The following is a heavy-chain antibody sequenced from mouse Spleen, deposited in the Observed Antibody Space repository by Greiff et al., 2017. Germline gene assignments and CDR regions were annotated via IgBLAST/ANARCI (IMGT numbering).Heavy chain of an antibody. CDR1: GYAFSSSW. CDR2: IYPGDGDT. Sequence: VQLQQSGPELVKPGASVKISCKASGYAFSSSWMNWVKQRPGKGLEWIGRIYPGDGDTNYNGKFKGKATLTADKSSSTAYMQLSSLTSEDSAVYFCARALYYYGSSPVYFDYWGQGTTLTVSS. J-gene: IGHJ2*01. V-gene: IGHV1-82*01. CDR3: ARALYYYGSSPVYFDY. D-gene: IGHD1-1*01.